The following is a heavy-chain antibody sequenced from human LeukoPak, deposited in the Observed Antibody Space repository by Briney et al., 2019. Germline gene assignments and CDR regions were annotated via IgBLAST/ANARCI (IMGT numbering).Heavy chain of an antibody. J-gene: IGHJ4*02. Sequence: GGSLRLSCAASGFTFSSYGMHWVRQAPGKGLERVAFIRYDGSNKYYADSVKGRFTISRDNSKNTLYLQMNSLRAGDTAVYYCASLRGGSSSSPYFDYWGQGTLVTVSS. V-gene: IGHV3-30*02. CDR1: GFTFSSYG. CDR2: IRYDGSNK. CDR3: ASLRGGSSSSPYFDY. D-gene: IGHD6-6*01.